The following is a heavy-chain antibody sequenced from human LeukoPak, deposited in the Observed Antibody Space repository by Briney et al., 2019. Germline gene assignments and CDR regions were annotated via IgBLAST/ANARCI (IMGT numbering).Heavy chain of an antibody. CDR3: AKDVVVPATGGMDV. V-gene: IGHV3-23*01. J-gene: IGHJ6*02. CDR2: ISGSGGST. D-gene: IGHD2-2*01. Sequence: PGGSLRLSCAASRFTFSSYAMSWVRQAPGKGLEWVSAISGSGGSTYYADSVKGRFTISRDNSKNTLYLQMNSLRAEDTAVYYCAKDVVVPATGGMDVWGQGTTVTVSS. CDR1: RFTFSSYA.